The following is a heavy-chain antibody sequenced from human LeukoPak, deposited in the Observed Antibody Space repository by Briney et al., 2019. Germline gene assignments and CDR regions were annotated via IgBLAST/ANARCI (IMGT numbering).Heavy chain of an antibody. V-gene: IGHV3-66*01. D-gene: IGHD1-26*01. CDR3: ARWELTYYYYYGMDV. CDR2: IYSGGST. J-gene: IGHJ6*02. Sequence: GGSLRLSCAASGFTVSSNYMSWVRQAPGKGLEWVSVIYSGGSTYYADSVKGRFTISRDNSKNTLYLQMNSLRAEDTAVYYCARWELTYYYYYGMDVWGQGTTVTVSS. CDR1: GFTVSSNY.